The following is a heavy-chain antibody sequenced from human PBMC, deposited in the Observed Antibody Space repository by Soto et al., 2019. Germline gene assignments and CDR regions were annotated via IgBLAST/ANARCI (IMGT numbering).Heavy chain of an antibody. CDR3: AKGFKPLTGVLGS. CDR1: GFTFSSYA. Sequence: GGSLRLSCAASGFTFSSYAMSWVRQPPGRGLEWVSTLDDGGCSTSYADSVKGRFAISRDNSKNTLYLHMNSLGAEDTAIYYCAKGFKPLTGVLGSWGQGTLVTVSS. CDR2: LDDGGCST. D-gene: IGHD2-8*01. J-gene: IGHJ5*02. V-gene: IGHV3-23*01.